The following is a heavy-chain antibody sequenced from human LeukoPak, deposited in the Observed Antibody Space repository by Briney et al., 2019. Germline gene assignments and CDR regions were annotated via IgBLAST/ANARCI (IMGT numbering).Heavy chain of an antibody. CDR1: GGSISSYY. D-gene: IGHD3-16*02. CDR2: ISYSGST. V-gene: IGHV4-59*01. J-gene: IGHJ4*02. CDR3: ARYVWGSYPTFEDY. Sequence: ESGPTLVNPSETPSLTCTVSGGSISSYYWSWIRQPPGKGLGWIGYISYSGSTNYNPSLKSRVTISVDTSKNQFSLKLSSVTAADTVVYYCARYVWGSYPTFEDYWGQGTLVTVSS.